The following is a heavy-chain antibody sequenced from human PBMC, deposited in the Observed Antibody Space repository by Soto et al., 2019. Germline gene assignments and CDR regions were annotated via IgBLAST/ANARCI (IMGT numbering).Heavy chain of an antibody. CDR3: ARGWRDSSGSFMGPIDF. CDR2: IMPIFGSA. J-gene: IGHJ4*02. CDR1: GGPFDTFA. Sequence: GASVKVSCKASGGPFDTFAINWVRQAPGQGLEWLGGIMPIFGSAKYAQKFQGRVTITADRPTSTAYMELSDLRSEDTATYYCARGWRDSSGSFMGPIDFWGQGTQVTVSS. D-gene: IGHD3-22*01. V-gene: IGHV1-69*06.